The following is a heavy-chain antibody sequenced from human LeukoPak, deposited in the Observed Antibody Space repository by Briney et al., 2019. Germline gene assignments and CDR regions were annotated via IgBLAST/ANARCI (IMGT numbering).Heavy chain of an antibody. V-gene: IGHV5-10-1*01. Sequence: GESLKISCKGSGYRFTSYWISWVRQMPGKGLEWMGRIDPSDSYTNYSPSFQGHVTISADKSISTAYLQWSSLKASDTAMYYCARLGYSSPGIAAAGTVGPYNWFDPWGQGTLVTVSS. CDR3: ARLGYSSPGIAAAGTVGPYNWFDP. CDR2: IDPSDSYT. CDR1: GYRFTSYW. D-gene: IGHD6-13*01. J-gene: IGHJ5*02.